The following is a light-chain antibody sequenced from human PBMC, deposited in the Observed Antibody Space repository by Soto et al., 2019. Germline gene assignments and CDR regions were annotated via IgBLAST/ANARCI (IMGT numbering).Light chain of an antibody. V-gene: IGKV3-15*01. J-gene: IGKJ1*01. CDR1: QSVSSN. Sequence: EILRTRSPVTLSVYPGERATLSCRASQSVSSNLAWYQQKPGQAPSLLIYGAFTRATGIPARFSGTGSGTEFTLTISSLQSEDFALYYCQQYNDWPPTFGQGTKVDIK. CDR3: QQYNDWPPT. CDR2: GAF.